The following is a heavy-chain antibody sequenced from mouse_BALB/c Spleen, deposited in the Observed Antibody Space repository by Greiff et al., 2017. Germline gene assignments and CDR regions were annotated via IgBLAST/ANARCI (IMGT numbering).Heavy chain of an antibody. CDR3: ARSGWLLRAWFAY. Sequence: VQLQQSGPELVKPGASVKISCKASGYTFTDYNMHWVKQSHGKSLEWIGYIYPYNGGTGYNQKFKSKATLTVDNSSSTAYMELRSLTSEDSAVYYCARSGWLLRAWFAYWGQGTLVTVSA. V-gene: IGHV1S29*02. D-gene: IGHD2-3*01. CDR2: IYPYNGGT. CDR1: GYTFTDYN. J-gene: IGHJ3*01.